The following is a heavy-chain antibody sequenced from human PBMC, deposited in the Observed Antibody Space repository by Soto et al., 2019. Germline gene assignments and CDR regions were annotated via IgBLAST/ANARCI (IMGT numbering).Heavy chain of an antibody. CDR2: ISSSSGST. D-gene: IGHD5-12*01. Sequence: GGSLRLSCAASGFTFSDYYMSWIRQAPGKGLEYISYISSSSGSTNYADSVKGRFTISRDNAKNSRYLQMSSLRAEDTAVYYCARDRGGYDRLYYYHGMDVWGQGTTVTVSS. V-gene: IGHV3-11*06. CDR1: GFTFSDYY. J-gene: IGHJ6*02. CDR3: ARDRGGYDRLYYYHGMDV.